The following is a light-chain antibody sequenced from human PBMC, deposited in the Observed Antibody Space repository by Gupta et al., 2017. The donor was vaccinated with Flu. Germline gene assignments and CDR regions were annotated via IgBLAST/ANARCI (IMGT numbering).Light chain of an antibody. CDR2: KTS. V-gene: IGKV1-5*03. J-gene: IGKJ2*01. CDR1: QNTNRR. Sequence: DIQVTQSPSTLSASVGDRVTITCRISQNTNRRLAWYQQKPGRAPKLLIYKTSDSQSGVPSRFRGSGSGTEFTLTISSLQPDDFATYYCQEFHTFGQGTKLEIK. CDR3: QEFHT.